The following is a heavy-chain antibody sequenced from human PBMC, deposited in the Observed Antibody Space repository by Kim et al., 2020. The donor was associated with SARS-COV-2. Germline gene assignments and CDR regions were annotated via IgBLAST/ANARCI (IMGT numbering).Heavy chain of an antibody. J-gene: IGHJ4*02. V-gene: IGHV3-30-3*01. Sequence: SNKYYADSGRGRLTLSRDKSKNTLYLQMNSLRAEDTAVYYCASTVTTTPFYWGQGTLVTVSS. D-gene: IGHD4-4*01. CDR2: SNK. CDR3: ASTVTTTPFY.